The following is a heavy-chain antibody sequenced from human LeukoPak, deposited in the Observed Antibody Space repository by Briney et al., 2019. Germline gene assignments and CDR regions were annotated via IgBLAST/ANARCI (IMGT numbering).Heavy chain of an antibody. Sequence: SETLSLTCTVSGGSISSNKYYWGWIRQPPGKGLEWIGSIYYSGSTYYNPTLKSRVTIFVDTSKNQFSLKLSSVTAADTAVYYCARHYCSSTSCYTNYYYYMDVWGKGTTVTVSS. CDR2: IYYSGST. CDR1: GGSISSNKYY. CDR3: ARHYCSSTSCYTNYYYYMDV. D-gene: IGHD2-2*02. J-gene: IGHJ6*03. V-gene: IGHV4-39*01.